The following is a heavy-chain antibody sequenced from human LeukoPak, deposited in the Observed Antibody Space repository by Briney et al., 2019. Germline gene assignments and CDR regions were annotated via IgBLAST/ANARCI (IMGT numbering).Heavy chain of an antibody. V-gene: IGHV1-18*01. Sequence: ASMKVSCKASGYTFTSYNIDWVRQTTGQGLEWMGWISAYNGNTNYAQKLQGRVTMTTDTSTSTAYMELRSLRSDDTAVYYCARNGGYDLIYYYYMDVWGKGTTVTVSS. CDR1: GYTFTSYN. CDR3: ARNGGYDLIYYYYMDV. CDR2: ISAYNGNT. J-gene: IGHJ6*03. D-gene: IGHD5-12*01.